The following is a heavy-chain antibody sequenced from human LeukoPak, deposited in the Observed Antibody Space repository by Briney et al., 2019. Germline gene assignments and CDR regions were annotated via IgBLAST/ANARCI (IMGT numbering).Heavy chain of an antibody. Sequence: ASVKLSCKASGYTFNKYGISLVRQAPGQGLELMGWISCYNGDTRYAQKFQGRVTMTKDTSTSTVHMELRSLRSDDTAVYYCARDPSNTSGYYVYHDYWGQGALVTVSS. J-gene: IGHJ4*02. CDR3: ARDPSNTSGYYVYHDY. CDR1: GYTFNKYG. V-gene: IGHV1-18*01. CDR2: ISCYNGDT. D-gene: IGHD6-19*01.